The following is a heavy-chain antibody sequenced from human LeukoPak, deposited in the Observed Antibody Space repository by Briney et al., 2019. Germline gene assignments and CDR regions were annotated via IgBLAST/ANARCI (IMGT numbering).Heavy chain of an antibody. CDR1: GFTFSDYY. CDR2: MKQDGSEK. D-gene: IGHD3-10*01. J-gene: IGHJ4*02. CDR3: ARSSMVRGIYYFDY. V-gene: IGHV3-7*01. Sequence: GGSLRLSCAASGFTFSDYYMSWIRQAPGKGLEWVANMKQDGSEKYYVDSVKGRFTISRDNAKNSLYLQMNSLRAEDTAVYYCARSSMVRGIYYFDYWGQGTLVTVSS.